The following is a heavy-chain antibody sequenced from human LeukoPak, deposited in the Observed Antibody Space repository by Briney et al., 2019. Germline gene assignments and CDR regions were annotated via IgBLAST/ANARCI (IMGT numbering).Heavy chain of an antibody. D-gene: IGHD3-22*01. V-gene: IGHV3-7*01. Sequence: GGSXXLXXXXXGFSFSSXXXSWVRQAPGKGXGGVANIXREGSDTYYVDSVKGRFTISRDKAKKSLYLQLNRVRAEDTAVYYCARDANYYDSRGENYFNCWGQGTLVTVSS. CDR2: IXREGSDT. CDR1: GFSFSSXX. J-gene: IGHJ4*02. CDR3: ARDANYYDSRGENYFNC.